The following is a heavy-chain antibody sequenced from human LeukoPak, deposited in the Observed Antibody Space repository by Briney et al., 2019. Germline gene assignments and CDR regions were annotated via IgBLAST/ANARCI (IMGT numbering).Heavy chain of an antibody. CDR3: AGVEWLGDSHYFGY. V-gene: IGHV3-21*01. CDR2: ISSSSSYL. D-gene: IGHD3-10*01. CDR1: GFTFSSYS. Sequence: PGGSLRLSCAASGFTFSSYSMNWVRQAPGKGLEWVSSISSSSSYLYYADSVKGRFTISRDNAKNSLYLQMNSLRAEDTAVYYCAGVEWLGDSHYFGYWGQGTLVTVSS. J-gene: IGHJ4*02.